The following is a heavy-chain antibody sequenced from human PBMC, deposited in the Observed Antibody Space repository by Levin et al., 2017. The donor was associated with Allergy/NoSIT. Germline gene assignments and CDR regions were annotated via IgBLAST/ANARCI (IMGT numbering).Heavy chain of an antibody. D-gene: IGHD3-22*01. J-gene: IGHJ5*01. Sequence: SGPTLVKPTQTLTLTCTFSGMSLTSIAEGVGWIRQPPGKAPEWLALIYGDGAQRYSSSLRSRLTITKDASKNQVVFTMSNMDPLDPGTYFCARRTEDRSGNSWFDSWGQGTLVTVAS. CDR1: GMSLTSIAEG. V-gene: IGHV2-5*02. CDR3: ARRTEDRSGNSWFDS. CDR2: IYGDGAQ.